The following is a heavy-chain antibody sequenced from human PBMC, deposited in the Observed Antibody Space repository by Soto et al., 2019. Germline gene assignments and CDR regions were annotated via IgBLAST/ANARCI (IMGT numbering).Heavy chain of an antibody. V-gene: IGHV3-21*01. CDR1: GFTFSSYS. Sequence: VGSLRLSCAASGFTFSSYSMNWVRQAPGKGLEWVSSISSSSSYIYYADSVKGRFTISRDNAKNSLYLQMNSLRAEDTAVYYCARDRRYYDSSGYYFVPLGYYYYGMDVWGQGTTVTAP. J-gene: IGHJ6*02. CDR2: ISSSSSYI. D-gene: IGHD3-22*01. CDR3: ARDRRYYDSSGYYFVPLGYYYYGMDV.